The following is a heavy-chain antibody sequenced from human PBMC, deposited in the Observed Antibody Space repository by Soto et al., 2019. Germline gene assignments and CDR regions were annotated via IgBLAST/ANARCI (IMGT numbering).Heavy chain of an antibody. CDR1: GGSISSYY. D-gene: IGHD6-6*01. V-gene: IGHV4-59*08. Sequence: SETLSLTCTVSGGSISSYYWSWIRQPPGKGLKWIGYIYYSGSTNYNPSLKSRVTISLDTSKNQFSLKLSSVTAADTAVYYCARVGSSIAVWPFDYWGQGTLVTVSS. J-gene: IGHJ4*02. CDR2: IYYSGST. CDR3: ARVGSSIAVWPFDY.